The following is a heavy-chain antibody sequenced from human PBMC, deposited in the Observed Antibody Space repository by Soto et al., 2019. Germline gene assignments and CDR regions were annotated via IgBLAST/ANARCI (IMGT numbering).Heavy chain of an antibody. J-gene: IGHJ4*02. CDR1: GYTFTSYD. Sequence: ASVKVSCKASGYTFTSYDINWVRQATGQGLEWMGWMNPNSGNTGYAQKFQGRVTMTGNTSICIAYMELSSLGSEDTAGYYGAGGRRSGYDFTDYWGQGTLVTVSS. D-gene: IGHD5-12*01. CDR2: MNPNSGNT. V-gene: IGHV1-8*01. CDR3: AGGRRSGYDFTDY.